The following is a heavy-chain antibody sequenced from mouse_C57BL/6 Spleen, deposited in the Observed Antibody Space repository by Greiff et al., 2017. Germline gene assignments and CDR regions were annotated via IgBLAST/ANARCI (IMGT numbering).Heavy chain of an antibody. CDR3: TREDPYYAVDD. CDR2: IDPETGGT. CDR1: GYTFTDYE. Sequence: VQLMESGAELVRPGASVTLSCKASGYTFTDYEMHWVKQTPVHGLEWIGAIDPETGGTAYNQKFKGKAILTADKSSSTAYVELRSLTSEDSAVYYYTREDPYYAVDDWGQGTSVTVDS. J-gene: IGHJ4*01. V-gene: IGHV1-15*01.